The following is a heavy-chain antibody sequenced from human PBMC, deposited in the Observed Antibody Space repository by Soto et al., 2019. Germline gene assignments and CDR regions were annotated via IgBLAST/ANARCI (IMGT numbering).Heavy chain of an antibody. D-gene: IGHD1-26*01. CDR3: ARDQGLYRGSYYRMDV. CDR1: EFTLSINY. V-gene: IGHV3-53*01. CDR2: IYSGGTT. J-gene: IGHJ6*02. Sequence: PGGSLRLSCAASEFTLSINYMTWVRQAPGKGLEWVSVIYSGGTTYYADSVKGRFTISRDDSKNKLYLQMNSLRAEDTAVYYCARDQGLYRGSYYRMDVWGQGNTVTVSS.